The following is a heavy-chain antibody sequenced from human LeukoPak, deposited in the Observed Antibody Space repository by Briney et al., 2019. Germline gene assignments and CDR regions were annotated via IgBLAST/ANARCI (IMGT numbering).Heavy chain of an antibody. Sequence: SETLSLTCAVYGGSFSGYYWSWIRQPPGKGLEWIGYIYYSGSTNYNPSLKSRVTISVDTSKNQFSLKLSSVTAADTAVYYCARSRYDFWSTYYFDYWGQGTLVTVSS. CDR3: ARSRYDFWSTYYFDY. CDR1: GGSFSGYY. CDR2: IYYSGST. D-gene: IGHD3-3*01. J-gene: IGHJ4*02. V-gene: IGHV4-59*01.